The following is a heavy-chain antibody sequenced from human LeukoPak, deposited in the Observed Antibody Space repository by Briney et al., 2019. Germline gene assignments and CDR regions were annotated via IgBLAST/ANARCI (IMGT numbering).Heavy chain of an antibody. Sequence: GGSLRLSCVASGFTFTNAWMNWVRQAPGMGLEWVGRIKNKADGGTTDYAAPVRGRFSISSDDSKNTLFLQMNSLKTEDTAVYYRTTLTMILVHDDYWGQGTLVTVSS. CDR3: TTLTMILVHDDY. CDR1: GFTFTNAW. J-gene: IGHJ4*02. CDR2: IKNKADGGTT. D-gene: IGHD3-22*01. V-gene: IGHV3-15*01.